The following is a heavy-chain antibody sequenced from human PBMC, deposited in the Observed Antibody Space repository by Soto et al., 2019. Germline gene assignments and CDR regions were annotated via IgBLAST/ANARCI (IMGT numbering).Heavy chain of an antibody. D-gene: IGHD3-22*01. Sequence: QVQLVQSGAEVKKPGSSVKVSCKASGGTFSSYAISWVRQAPGQGLEWMGGIIPIFGTANYAQKFQGRVRITADESTSTDYMELSRLRSDDTAVYYCARGEYYYDSSGYYPFDYWGQGTLVTVSS. J-gene: IGHJ4*02. CDR1: GGTFSSYA. V-gene: IGHV1-69*12. CDR3: ARGEYYYDSSGYYPFDY. CDR2: IIPIFGTA.